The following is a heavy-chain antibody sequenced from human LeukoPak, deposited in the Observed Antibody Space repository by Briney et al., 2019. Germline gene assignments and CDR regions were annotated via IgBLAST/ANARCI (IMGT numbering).Heavy chain of an antibody. J-gene: IGHJ4*02. Sequence: GGSLRLSCAASGFTFRNFAMGWVRQAPGKGLEWVSVISAGDGDNPYYADSVKGRFSISIDNSNYTLHLQVNSLRAEDRAVFYCAKFKGHYYYDSSGFCDNWGQGTLVTVSS. CDR3: AKFKGHYYYDSSGFCDN. CDR1: GFTFRNFA. CDR2: ISAGDGDNP. D-gene: IGHD3-22*01. V-gene: IGHV3-23*01.